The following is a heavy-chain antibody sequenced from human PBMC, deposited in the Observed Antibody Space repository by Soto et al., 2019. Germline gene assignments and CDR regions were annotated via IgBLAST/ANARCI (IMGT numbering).Heavy chain of an antibody. CDR1: GFTFDDYA. CDR2: ISWNSGSI. CDR3: AKVGSGWYGEGAFDI. D-gene: IGHD6-19*01. Sequence: FLRLSCAASGFTFDDYAMHWVRQAPGKGLEWVSGISWNSGSIGYADSVKGRFTISRDNAKNSLYLQMNSLRAEDTALYYCAKVGSGWYGEGAFDIWGQGTMVTVSS. V-gene: IGHV3-9*01. J-gene: IGHJ3*02.